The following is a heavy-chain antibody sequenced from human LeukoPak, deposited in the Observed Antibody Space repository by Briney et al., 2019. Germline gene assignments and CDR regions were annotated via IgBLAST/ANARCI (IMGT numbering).Heavy chain of an antibody. Sequence: GGSLRLSCAASGFTFSSYSMNWVRQAPGKGLEWVSSISSSSSYIYYADSVKGRFTISRDNAKNSLYLQMNSLRAEDTAVYYCARDRPGYSGYDFDXXGQGXXVTV. CDR3: ARDRPGYSGYDFDX. D-gene: IGHD5-12*01. V-gene: IGHV3-21*01. CDR1: GFTFSSYS. CDR2: ISSSSSYI. J-gene: IGHJ4*02.